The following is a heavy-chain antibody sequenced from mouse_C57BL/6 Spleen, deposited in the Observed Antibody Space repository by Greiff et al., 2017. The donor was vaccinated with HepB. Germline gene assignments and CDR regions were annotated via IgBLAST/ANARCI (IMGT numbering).Heavy chain of an antibody. Sequence: QVQLQQPGAELVKPGASVKLSCKASGYTFTSYWMHWVKQRPGQGLEWIGMIHPNSGSTNYNEKFKSKATLTVDKSSSTAYMQLSSLTSEDSAVYYWAREVTISGDYFDYWGQGTTLTVSS. CDR3: AREVTISGDYFDY. CDR1: GYTFTSYW. D-gene: IGHD2-13*01. J-gene: IGHJ2*01. V-gene: IGHV1-64*01. CDR2: IHPNSGST.